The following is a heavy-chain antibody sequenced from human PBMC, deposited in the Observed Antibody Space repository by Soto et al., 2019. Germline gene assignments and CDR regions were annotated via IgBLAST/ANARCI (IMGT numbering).Heavy chain of an antibody. V-gene: IGHV3-53*01. CDR3: ARQTHLFGELST. D-gene: IGHD3-10*01. Sequence: PXCSLLLSCAASGFTVRSNYMNWVRQSPGKGLEWVSVIYSGGTTYYTDSVKGRFTIFRDNSKNTLYLHMSNLRAEDTAVYYCARQTHLFGELSTRGQGTLVTVSS. CDR2: IYSGGTT. CDR1: GFTVRSNY. J-gene: IGHJ4*02.